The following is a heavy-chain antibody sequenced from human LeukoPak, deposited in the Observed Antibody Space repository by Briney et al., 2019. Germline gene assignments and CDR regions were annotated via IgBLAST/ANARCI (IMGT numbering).Heavy chain of an antibody. V-gene: IGHV4-39*01. CDR3: ASLRGGIGHWYFDL. Sequence: SETLSLTCNVSGGSISSSSYYWGWIRQPPGKGLEWIGNIYYSGSTYYSPSLKSRVTISADTSKKQFSLELSSVTAADTAVYYCASLRGGIGHWYFDLWGRGTLVTVSS. D-gene: IGHD1-26*01. CDR2: IYYSGST. J-gene: IGHJ2*01. CDR1: GGSISSSSYY.